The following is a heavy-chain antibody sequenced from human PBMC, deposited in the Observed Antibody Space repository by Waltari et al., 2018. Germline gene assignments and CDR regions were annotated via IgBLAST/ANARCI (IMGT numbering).Heavy chain of an antibody. J-gene: IGHJ3*01. CDR3: ATYIGASIGTAAFDV. V-gene: IGHV4-39*01. CDR2: ISYSGAT. CDR1: GGSITNNSHY. D-gene: IGHD3-16*01. Sequence: QLNLQESGPGLVKPSETLLLTCSVSGGSITNNSHYRGWIRQPPGKGLEWTATISYSGATYYNPSLKSRVTISADTSKNQFALKLSSVTAADTAVYYCATYIGASIGTAAFDVWGQGTMVTVSS.